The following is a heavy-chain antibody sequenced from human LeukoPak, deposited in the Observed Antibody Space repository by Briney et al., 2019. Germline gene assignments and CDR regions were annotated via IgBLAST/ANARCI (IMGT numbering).Heavy chain of an antibody. J-gene: IGHJ4*02. V-gene: IGHV3-30-3*01. CDR3: ANTIFPY. Sequence: GGSLRLSCAASGFSFSDYWMHWVRQAPGKGLEWVAVISYDGSNKYYADSVKGRFTISRDNSKNTLYLQMNSLRAEDTAVYYCANTIFPYWGQGTLVTVSS. D-gene: IGHD3-3*01. CDR1: GFSFSDYW. CDR2: ISYDGSNK.